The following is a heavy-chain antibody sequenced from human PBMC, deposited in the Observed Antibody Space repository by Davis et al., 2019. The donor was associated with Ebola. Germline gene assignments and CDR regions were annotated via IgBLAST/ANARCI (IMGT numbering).Heavy chain of an antibody. J-gene: IGHJ4*02. V-gene: IGHV5-51*01. CDR1: GYSFTSYW. D-gene: IGHD5-24*01. CDR3: VLWGGHGYRNIDS. CDR2: FYPCDSDT. Sequence: GESLKISCKGSGYSFTSYWIGRVRQMPGKGLEWMGMFYPCDSDTRYSPSFQGRVTIPADKSIATSYLQWSSLKASDTAMYYFVLWGGHGYRNIDSWGQGALVTVSS.